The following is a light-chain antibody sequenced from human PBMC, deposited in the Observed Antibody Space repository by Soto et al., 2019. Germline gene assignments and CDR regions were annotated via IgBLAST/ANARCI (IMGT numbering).Light chain of an antibody. V-gene: IGKV3-15*01. CDR3: QQYNNWPRT. CDR1: QSVSSN. Sequence: EIVMTQSPATLSVSPGERATLSCRASQSVSSNLAWYQQKPGQAPRLLIYGASTSATGIPARFSGSGSGTEFNLTISSLQSEDFAVYYCQQYNNWPRTFGRGTKVEIK. CDR2: GAS. J-gene: IGKJ1*01.